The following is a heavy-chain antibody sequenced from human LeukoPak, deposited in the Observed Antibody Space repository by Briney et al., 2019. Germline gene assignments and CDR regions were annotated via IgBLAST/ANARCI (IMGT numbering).Heavy chain of an antibody. CDR3: ARLEARTRATVNFDY. CDR2: INSSGGST. CDR1: GYTFTSYY. D-gene: IGHD1-26*01. V-gene: IGHV1-46*03. Sequence: ASVKVSCKASGYTFTSYYMHWVRQAPGQGLEWMGIINSSGGSTSYAQKFQGRVTMTRDTSTSTVYMELSSLRSEDTAVYYCARLEARTRATVNFDYWGQGTLVTVSS. J-gene: IGHJ4*02.